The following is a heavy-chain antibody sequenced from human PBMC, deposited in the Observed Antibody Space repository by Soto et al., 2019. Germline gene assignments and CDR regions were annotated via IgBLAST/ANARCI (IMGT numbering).Heavy chain of an antibody. Sequence: ASVKVSCKASGYTFTGYTMHWVRQAPGQRLEWMGWINCGNGNTKYSQKFQGRVTITRDTSASTAYMELSSLRSEDTAVYYCARRMVTSFDYWGQGTLVTVSS. V-gene: IGHV1-3*01. CDR2: INCGNGNT. CDR1: GYTFTGYT. J-gene: IGHJ4*02. CDR3: ARRMVTSFDY. D-gene: IGHD2-21*02.